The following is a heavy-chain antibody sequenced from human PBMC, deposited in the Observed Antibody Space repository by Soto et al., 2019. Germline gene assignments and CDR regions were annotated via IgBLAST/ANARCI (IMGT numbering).Heavy chain of an antibody. D-gene: IGHD6-13*01. J-gene: IGHJ3*02. V-gene: IGHV3-53*01. CDR1: GFTVSSNY. CDR2: IYSGGST. Sequence: GGSLRLSCAASGFTVSSNYMSWVRQAPGKGLEWVSVIYSGGSTYYADSVKGRFTISRDNSKNTLYLQMNSLRAEDTAVYYCARAGVAAADDAFDIWGQGTMVTVSS. CDR3: ARAGVAAADDAFDI.